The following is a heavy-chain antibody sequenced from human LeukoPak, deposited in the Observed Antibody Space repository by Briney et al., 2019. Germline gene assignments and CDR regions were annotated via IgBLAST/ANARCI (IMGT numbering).Heavy chain of an antibody. Sequence: PGGALRLSCAATRFTFSIYWMSWPRPAPGKGLEGVDNIKKVGSEGYYVESVKGRFTISRDNANNSLFLEMNSLRAEDTAVYYCASNYYESSGLHRWGQGNLVTVSS. J-gene: IGHJ4*02. D-gene: IGHD3-22*01. CDR1: RFTFSIYW. CDR2: IKKVGSEG. V-gene: IGHV3-7*01. CDR3: ASNYYESSGLHR.